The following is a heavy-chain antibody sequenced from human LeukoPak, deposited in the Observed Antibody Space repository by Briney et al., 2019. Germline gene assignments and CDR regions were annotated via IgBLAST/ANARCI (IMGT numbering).Heavy chain of an antibody. D-gene: IGHD4-17*01. CDR2: INPNTGDR. CDR3: ARTTSLTASGYDY. Sequence: AASLKVSCKASGYTFTNYHINWVRQAAGQLLEWMGWINPNTGDRGYAQKFQGRVSITSDTSISTAYMELGSPRSEDTAVYFCARTTSLTASGYDYWGQGTLVTVSS. J-gene: IGHJ4*02. CDR1: GYTFTNYH. V-gene: IGHV1-8*03.